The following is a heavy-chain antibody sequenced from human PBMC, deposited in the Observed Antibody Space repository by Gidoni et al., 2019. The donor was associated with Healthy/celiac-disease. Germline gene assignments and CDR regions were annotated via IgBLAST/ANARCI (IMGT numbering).Heavy chain of an antibody. CDR3: ARRSRSIAARPIDY. V-gene: IGHV4-39*01. Sequence: QPQLQESGPGLLKPSETLSLTCTVSCGSISSSSYYWGWIRQPPGKGLEWIGSIYYSGSTDYNPSLKSRVTISVDTSKNQFSLKLSSVTAADPAVYYCARRSRSIAARPIDYWGQGTLVTVSS. D-gene: IGHD6-6*01. CDR2: IYYSGST. CDR1: CGSISSSSYY. J-gene: IGHJ4*02.